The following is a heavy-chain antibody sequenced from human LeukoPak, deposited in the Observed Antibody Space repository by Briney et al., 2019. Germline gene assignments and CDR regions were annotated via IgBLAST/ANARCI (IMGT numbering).Heavy chain of an antibody. CDR1: GFTFSRYW. V-gene: IGHV3-74*01. D-gene: IGHD1-26*01. Sequence: GRSLRLAWAASGFTFSRYWTHSVRQDPGKGLVWVSNINRDGRQTTHADSVKGRFSISTDTAKHRLYQQMNSLRAEDTAVYYCVRDDGSYSLDYWGQGTLVTVSS. J-gene: IGHJ4*02. CDR2: INRDGRQT. CDR3: VRDDGSYSLDY.